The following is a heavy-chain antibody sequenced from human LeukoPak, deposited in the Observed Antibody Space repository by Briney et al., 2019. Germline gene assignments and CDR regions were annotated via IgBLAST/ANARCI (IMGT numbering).Heavy chain of an antibody. CDR3: ARHIDSYVFWSGYYIDY. V-gene: IGHV3-7*01. Sequence: GGSLRLSCAASGFTFSSYWMSWVRQAPGKGLEWVANIKHDGSEKYYVDSVKGRFTISRDNAKNSLYLQMSSLRAEDTAVYYCARHIDSYVFWSGYYIDYWGQGILVTVSS. D-gene: IGHD3-3*01. J-gene: IGHJ4*02. CDR1: GFTFSSYW. CDR2: IKHDGSEK.